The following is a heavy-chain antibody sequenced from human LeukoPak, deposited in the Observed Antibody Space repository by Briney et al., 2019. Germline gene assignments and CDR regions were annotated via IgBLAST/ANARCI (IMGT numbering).Heavy chain of an antibody. CDR1: GYSISSGYY. D-gene: IGHD3-9*01. CDR2: IKSKTDGGTT. CDR3: TTAPLRYFDWLEDVGDY. J-gene: IGHJ4*02. V-gene: IGHV3-15*01. Sequence: KPSETLSLTCAVSGYSISSGYYWGWIRQPPGKGLEWVGRIKSKTDGGTTDYVAPVKGRFTISRDDSKNTPYLQMNSLKSEDTAVYYCTTAPLRYFDWLEDVGDYWGQGTLVTVSS.